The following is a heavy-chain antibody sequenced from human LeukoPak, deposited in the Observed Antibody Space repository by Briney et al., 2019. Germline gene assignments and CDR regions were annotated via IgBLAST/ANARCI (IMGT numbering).Heavy chain of an antibody. CDR1: GFTFRSYA. CDR2: ICGSGGST. D-gene: IGHD6-19*01. Sequence: GGCLRLSCVASGFTFRSYAMSWVRQAPGKGLEWVSAICGSGGSTYYAGSVRGRFTLSRDNSKNTLYLQMNSLRAEDTAVYYCARIAVDGWGADYWGQGTLVTVSS. CDR3: ARIAVDGWGADY. V-gene: IGHV3-23*01. J-gene: IGHJ4*02.